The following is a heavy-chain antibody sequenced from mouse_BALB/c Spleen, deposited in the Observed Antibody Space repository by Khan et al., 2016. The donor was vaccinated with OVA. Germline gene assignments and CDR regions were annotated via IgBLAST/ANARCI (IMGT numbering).Heavy chain of an antibody. Sequence: VQLKESGTVLARPGASVKMSCKASGYSFTNYLIPWVNQRPGKSLEWIGDIYPGNSDTNYNQKFRDKFTLTAGTSASTPYMEFSSLANEDTAVYYCTRGGYGSFAYGGQGTLVTVSA. CDR3: TRGGYGSFAY. J-gene: IGHJ3*01. CDR2: IYPGNSDT. CDR1: GYSFTNYL. D-gene: IGHD2-2*01. V-gene: IGHV1-5*01.